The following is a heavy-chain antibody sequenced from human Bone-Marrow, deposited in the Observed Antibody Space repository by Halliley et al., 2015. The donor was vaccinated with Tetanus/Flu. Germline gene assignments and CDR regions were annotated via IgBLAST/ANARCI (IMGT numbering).Heavy chain of an antibody. Sequence: AASGFTFSSYAMNWVRQAPGKGLTWVAAISSSGASTYYADSVKGRFTVSRDNPKNTLYLQINSLRAEDTAMYYCAKDLYSNSWSPPYLHHWGQGTLVSVSS. CDR2: ISSSGAST. CDR3: AKDLYSNSWSPPYLHH. J-gene: IGHJ1*01. D-gene: IGHD6-13*01. CDR1: GFTFSSYA. V-gene: IGHV3-23*01.